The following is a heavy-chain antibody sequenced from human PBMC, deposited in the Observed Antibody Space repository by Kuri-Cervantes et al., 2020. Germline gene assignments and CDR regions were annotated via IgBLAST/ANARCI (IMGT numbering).Heavy chain of an antibody. Sequence: ASVKVSCKASGGTFSNYAISWVRQAPGQGLEWMGWISAYNGDTNYAQKLQGRVTMTTDKSTSTAYMELNSLRSEDMAVYYCARLGHSSSLGIRGDFDYWGQGTLVTVSS. V-gene: IGHV1-18*03. CDR3: ARLGHSSSLGIRGDFDY. D-gene: IGHD6-13*01. CDR1: GGTFSNYA. CDR2: ISAYNGDT. J-gene: IGHJ4*02.